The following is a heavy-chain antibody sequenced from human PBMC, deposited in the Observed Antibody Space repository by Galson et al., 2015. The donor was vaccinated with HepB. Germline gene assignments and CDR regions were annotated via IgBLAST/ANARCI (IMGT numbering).Heavy chain of an antibody. J-gene: IGHJ4*02. D-gene: IGHD3-16*01. CDR1: GFTFSNYA. CDR3: ANKGGALD. V-gene: IGHV3-23*01. CDR2: ITSGGGST. Sequence: SLRLSCAASGFTFSNYAMSWVRQAPGKGLEWVSAITSGGGSTYYADSVKGRFTISRDNSKNTLYLQMNSLRAEDTAVYYCANKGGALDWGQGTLVTVSS.